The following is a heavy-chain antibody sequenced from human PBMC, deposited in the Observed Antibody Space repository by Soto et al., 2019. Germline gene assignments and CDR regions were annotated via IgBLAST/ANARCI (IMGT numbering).Heavy chain of an antibody. J-gene: IGHJ4*02. V-gene: IGHV1-2*04. D-gene: IGHD3-10*01. CDR2: IIPNNGGT. Sequence: SLKVSCKASVCTFTVKYMQCVRQAAGQGLEWRGWIIPNNGGTNYAQKFQGWVTMTRDTSISTAYMELSRLRSDDTAVDCCARFLGGKSPNLEYWGQGTRVRVS. CDR1: VCTFTVKY. CDR3: ARFLGGKSPNLEY.